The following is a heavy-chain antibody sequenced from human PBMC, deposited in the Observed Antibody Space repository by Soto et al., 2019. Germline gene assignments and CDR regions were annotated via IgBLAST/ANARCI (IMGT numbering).Heavy chain of an antibody. CDR2: ISTSGDAM. J-gene: IGHJ4*02. Sequence: EVQLVESGGGLVQPGGSLRLSCAASGFTFSNYEWNWVRQAPGKGLEWISYISTSGDAMYYADSVKGRFAVSRDNTMNSLYLQMNSLRAEDTAAYYCARESIGCGGDCLDYWGQGTLVTVSS. V-gene: IGHV3-48*03. D-gene: IGHD2-21*01. CDR3: ARESIGCGGDCLDY. CDR1: GFTFSNYE.